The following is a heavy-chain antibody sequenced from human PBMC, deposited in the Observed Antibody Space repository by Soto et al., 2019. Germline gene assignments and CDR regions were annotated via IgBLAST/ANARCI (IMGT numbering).Heavy chain of an antibody. CDR3: ARDANDFWSGYSTPPFAP. Sequence: GGSLRLSCAASGFTFSDYYMSWIRQAPGKGLEWVSYISSSGSTIYYADSVKGRFTISRDNAKNSLYLQMNSLRAEDTAVYYCARDANDFWSGYSTPPFAPWGQGTLVTVSS. V-gene: IGHV3-11*01. J-gene: IGHJ5*02. D-gene: IGHD3-3*01. CDR1: GFTFSDYY. CDR2: ISSSGSTI.